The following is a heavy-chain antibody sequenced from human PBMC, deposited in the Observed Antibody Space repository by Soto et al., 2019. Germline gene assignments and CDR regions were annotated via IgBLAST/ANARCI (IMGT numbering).Heavy chain of an antibody. CDR1: GFTFSNYA. Sequence: EVQLLESGGGLVQPGGSLRLSCAASGFTFSNYAFNWVRQAPGKGLEWVSGITESGGYTDYADSVRGRFTISRDNSKNTLYMQMNSLRAEDTAVYYCAKGTFGNGWSSWGQGTLVAVSS. V-gene: IGHV3-23*01. CDR2: ITESGGYT. CDR3: AKGTFGNGWSS. D-gene: IGHD3-16*01. J-gene: IGHJ4*02.